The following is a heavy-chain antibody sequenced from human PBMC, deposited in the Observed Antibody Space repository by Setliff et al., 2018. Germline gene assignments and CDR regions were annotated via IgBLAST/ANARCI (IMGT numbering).Heavy chain of an antibody. CDR1: GFTFSTYR. V-gene: IGHV3-33*08. CDR2: IWDDGGNK. J-gene: IGHJ4*02. D-gene: IGHD2-15*01. Sequence: QTGGSLRLSCAASGFTFSTYRMHWVRQAQGQGLVWVAVIWDDGGNKYHADSVKGRFTISRDNSKNTLYLQMNSLRPDDTAVYYCARTCSGSGCYAGLESWGQGTPVTVSS. CDR3: ARTCSGSGCYAGLES.